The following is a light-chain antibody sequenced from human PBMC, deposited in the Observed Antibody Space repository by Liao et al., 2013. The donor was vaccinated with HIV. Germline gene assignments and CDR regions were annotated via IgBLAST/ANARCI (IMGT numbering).Light chain of an antibody. CDR2: KDS. CDR3: LSPDSSGTYRV. Sequence: SYELTQPPSVSVSPGQTASITCSGDKLGDKYACWYQQKPGQAPVLVIYKDSERPSGIPERFSGSTSGTIVTLTISGVQAEDEADYYCLSPDSSGTYRVFGGGTKLTVL. CDR1: KLGDKY. J-gene: IGLJ3*02. V-gene: IGLV3-16*01.